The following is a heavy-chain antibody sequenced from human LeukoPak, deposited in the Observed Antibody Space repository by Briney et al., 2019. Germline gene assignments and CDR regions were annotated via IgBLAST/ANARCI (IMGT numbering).Heavy chain of an antibody. Sequence: GGSLRLSCAASGFIFNEFYMSWIRQAPGKGLEWVSYITTTGDPVYYTDSVKGRFTISRDNAKNSLYLQMNSLRAEDTAVYYCASRQMVPAANELGMDVWGKGTTVTVSS. J-gene: IGHJ6*04. CDR1: GFIFNEFY. CDR3: ASRQMVPAANELGMDV. D-gene: IGHD2-2*01. CDR2: ITTTGDPV. V-gene: IGHV3-11*04.